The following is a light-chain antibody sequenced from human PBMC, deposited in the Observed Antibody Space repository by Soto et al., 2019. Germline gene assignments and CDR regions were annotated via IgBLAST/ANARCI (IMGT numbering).Light chain of an antibody. V-gene: IGKV1-9*01. Sequence: DIQLTQSPSFLSASVGDRVTITCRASQGISSFLAWYQQKPGGTPKLLIYAASTLQSGVQSRFSGSGSGTEFTLTITSLQPEDFATYYCQQLHTYPYTFGQGTKLEIK. CDR3: QQLHTYPYT. J-gene: IGKJ2*01. CDR2: AAS. CDR1: QGISSF.